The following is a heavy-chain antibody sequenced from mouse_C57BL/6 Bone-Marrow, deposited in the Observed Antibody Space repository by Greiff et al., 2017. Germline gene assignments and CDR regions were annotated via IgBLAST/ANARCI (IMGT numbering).Heavy chain of an antibody. CDR2: ISSGGDYI. Sequence: EVKLVESGEGLVKPGGSLKLSCAASGFTFSSYAMSWVRQTPEKRLEWVAYISSGGDYIYYADTVKGRFTISRDNARNTLYLQMSRLKSEDTAMYYCTREHYYYGSSYYWYFDVWGTGTTVTVSS. CDR1: GFTFSSYA. CDR3: TREHYYYGSSYYWYFDV. J-gene: IGHJ1*03. D-gene: IGHD1-1*01. V-gene: IGHV5-9-1*02.